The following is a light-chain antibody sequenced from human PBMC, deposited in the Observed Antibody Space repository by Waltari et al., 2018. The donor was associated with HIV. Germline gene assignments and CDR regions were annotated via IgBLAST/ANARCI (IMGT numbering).Light chain of an antibody. V-gene: IGLV2-14*03. CDR2: DVS. J-gene: IGLJ1*01. CDR3: SSYTGSSTLGV. Sequence: QSALTQPASVSGSPGQSITISCTGGSSDVGGYNYVSWYQQHPGKAPKLMIYDVSNRPSGVSNRFSGSKSGNTASLTIPGLQAEDEADYYCSSYTGSSTLGVFGTGTRVTVL. CDR1: SSDVGGYNY.